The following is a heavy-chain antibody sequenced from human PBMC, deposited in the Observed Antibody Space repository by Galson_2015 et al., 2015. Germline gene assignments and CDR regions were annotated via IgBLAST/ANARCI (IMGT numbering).Heavy chain of an antibody. CDR1: GGSFSGYY. J-gene: IGHJ6*02. D-gene: IGHD2-2*01. CDR2: INHSGST. Sequence: SETLSLTCAVYGGSFSGYYWSWIRQPPGKGLEWIGEINHSGSTNYNPSLKSRVTISVDTSKNQFSLKLSSVTAADTAVYYCARASLNIVVVPAAASLGGMDVWGQGTTVTVSS. V-gene: IGHV4-34*01. CDR3: ARASLNIVVVPAAASLGGMDV.